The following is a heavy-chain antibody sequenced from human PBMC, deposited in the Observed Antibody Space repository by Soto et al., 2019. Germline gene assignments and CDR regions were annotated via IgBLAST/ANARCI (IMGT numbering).Heavy chain of an antibody. CDR3: ARLSIAAARGPYGMDV. J-gene: IGHJ6*02. V-gene: IGHV5-10-1*01. CDR2: IDPSDSYT. CDR1: GYSFTSYW. Sequence: GESLKISCKGSGYSFTSYWISWVRQMPGKGLEWMGRIDPSDSYTNYSPSFQGHVTISADKSISTAYLQWSSLKASDTAMYYCARLSIAAARGPYGMDVWGQVTTVTVSS. D-gene: IGHD6-13*01.